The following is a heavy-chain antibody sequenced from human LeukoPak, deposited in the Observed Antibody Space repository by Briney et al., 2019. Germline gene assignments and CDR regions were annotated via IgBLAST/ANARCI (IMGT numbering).Heavy chain of an antibody. Sequence: NPSETLSLTCAVYGESFSGYYWSWIRQPPGKGLEWIGEINHSGSTNYNPSLESRVTISVDTSKNQFSLKLRSVTAADTAVYYCAGSGWYGGPFDNWGQGTLVTVSS. V-gene: IGHV4-34*01. J-gene: IGHJ4*02. CDR3: AGSGWYGGPFDN. D-gene: IGHD6-19*01. CDR1: GESFSGYY. CDR2: INHSGST.